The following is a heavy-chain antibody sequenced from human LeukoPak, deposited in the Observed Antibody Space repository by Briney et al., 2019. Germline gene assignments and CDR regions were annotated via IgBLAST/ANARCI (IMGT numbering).Heavy chain of an antibody. D-gene: IGHD3-22*01. CDR3: AKKVGGYYSFDY. CDR2: ISASGGST. Sequence: GGSLRLSCAASGFTFNNYGLSWVRQAPGKGLEWVSTISASGGSTYYADSVKGRFTISRDNSKTTLYLQMNSLRAEDTAVYYCAKKVGGYYSFDYWGQGTLVTVSS. J-gene: IGHJ4*02. V-gene: IGHV3-23*01. CDR1: GFTFNNYG.